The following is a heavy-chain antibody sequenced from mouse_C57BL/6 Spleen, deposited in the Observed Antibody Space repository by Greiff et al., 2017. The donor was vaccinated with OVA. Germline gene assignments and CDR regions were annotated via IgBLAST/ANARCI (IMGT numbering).Heavy chain of an antibody. CDR2: IYPGDGAT. CDR1: GYAFSSYW. D-gene: IGHD1-1*01. Sequence: VQLVESGAELVKPGASVKISCKASGYAFSSYWMNWVKQRPGKGLEWIGQIYPGDGATNYTGTFKGKATLTADKSSSTAYMQLSSLTSEDSAVYFCARGDGSSYAAMDYWGQGTSVTVSS. CDR3: ARGDGSSYAAMDY. J-gene: IGHJ4*01. V-gene: IGHV1-80*01.